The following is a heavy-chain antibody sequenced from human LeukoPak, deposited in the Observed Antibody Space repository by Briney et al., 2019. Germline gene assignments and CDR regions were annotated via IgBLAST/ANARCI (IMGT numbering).Heavy chain of an antibody. Sequence: SETLSLTCTVSGVSFSSYYWSWLRQPPGKGLEWLGYINPSGTTDYNPSLKSRVTISVDTSKNQFSLRLISVTTADTAVYYCARIMGHFDFWGPGTLVTVSS. CDR2: INPSGTT. CDR1: GVSFSSYY. CDR3: ARIMGHFDF. V-gene: IGHV4-59*01. J-gene: IGHJ4*02. D-gene: IGHD1-26*01.